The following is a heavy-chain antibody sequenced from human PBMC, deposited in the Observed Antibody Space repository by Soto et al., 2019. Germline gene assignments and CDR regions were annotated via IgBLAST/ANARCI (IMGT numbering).Heavy chain of an antibody. V-gene: IGHV3-15*07. CDR2: IKSKTDGGTT. J-gene: IGHJ4*02. CDR3: TTDFSHDYDILTGYFDY. D-gene: IGHD3-9*01. Sequence: GGSLRLSCAASGFTFSDAWMNWVRQAPGKGLEWVGRIKSKTDGGTTDYAAPVKGRFTISRDDSKNTLYLQMNSLKTEDTAVYYCTTDFSHDYDILTGYFDYWGQGTLVTVSS. CDR1: GFTFSDAW.